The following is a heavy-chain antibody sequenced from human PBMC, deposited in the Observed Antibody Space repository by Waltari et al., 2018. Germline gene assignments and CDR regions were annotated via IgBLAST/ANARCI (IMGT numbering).Heavy chain of an antibody. CDR2: ISGSTSSG. CDR3: AKSLHYDLWSGYLTSDF. V-gene: IGHV3-23*01. D-gene: IGHD3-3*01. Sequence: EVQLLESGGGLVQPGGSLRLSCAASGFSFSSYAMSWVRQTSGKGLGWVSVISGSTSSGYYADSVRGRFTVSRDNSKNALYLQMKSLRAEDTAVYYCAKSLHYDLWSGYLTSDFWGQGTLVTVSS. CDR1: GFSFSSYA. J-gene: IGHJ4*02.